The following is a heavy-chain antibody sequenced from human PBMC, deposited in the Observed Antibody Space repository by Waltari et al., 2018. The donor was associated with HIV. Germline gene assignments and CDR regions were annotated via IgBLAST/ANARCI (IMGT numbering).Heavy chain of an antibody. D-gene: IGHD3-22*01. CDR1: GFTFSTFG. CDR2: ISSTSTYK. Sequence: ELQLVASGGGLVKPGGSLRLSCAASGFTFSTFGMNWVRQTPRTGLEWVSAISSTSTYKFYADSVKGRFTISRDNAKSSLYLQMNSLRAEDTAVYYCARPRPRDSSDYYPHPTLYYYGMDVWGLGTTVTVSS. V-gene: IGHV3-21*01. CDR3: ARPRPRDSSDYYPHPTLYYYGMDV. J-gene: IGHJ6*02.